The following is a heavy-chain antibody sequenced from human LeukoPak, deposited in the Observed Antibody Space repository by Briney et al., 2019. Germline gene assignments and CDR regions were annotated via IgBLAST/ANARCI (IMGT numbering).Heavy chain of an antibody. CDR3: ARDRGSSWPLGFDH. CDR1: GYTFMNYG. CDR2: ISIYSGKT. J-gene: IGHJ4*02. V-gene: IGHV1-18*01. D-gene: IGHD6-13*01. Sequence: ASVKVSCKASGYTFMNYGISWVRQAPGQGLEWVGWISIYSGKTYYEQKFQGRVTMNTDTSTSTVYMELRSLRSDDTAVYYCARDRGSSWPLGFDHWDQGILVTVSS.